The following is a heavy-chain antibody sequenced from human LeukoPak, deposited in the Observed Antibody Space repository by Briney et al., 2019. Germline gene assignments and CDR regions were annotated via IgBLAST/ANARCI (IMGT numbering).Heavy chain of an antibody. CDR1: VGSISRHY. D-gene: IGHD5-18*01. J-gene: IGHJ6*03. CDR3: ARPRTAISGAYYYYYMDV. CDR2: DYNSGST. Sequence: PSETLSLTCTVSVGSISRHYWSCIRHPPEKGGEWSGYDYNSGSTNYNPPLTSRVTISVDTSKNQFSLNLSSVTAADRAVYYCARPRTAISGAYYYYYMDVWGKGTTVTVSS. V-gene: IGHV4-59*08.